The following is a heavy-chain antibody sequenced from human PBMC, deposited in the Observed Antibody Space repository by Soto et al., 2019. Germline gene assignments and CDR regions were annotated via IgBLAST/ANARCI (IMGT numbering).Heavy chain of an antibody. CDR3: ARHKLPNNWFDP. V-gene: IGHV3-49*03. J-gene: IGHJ5*02. D-gene: IGHD2-15*01. CDR1: GFTFGDYV. CDR2: IRSKAYGGTT. Sequence: GGSLRLSCTASGFTFGDYVMSWFRQAPGKGLEWVGLIRSKAYGGTTEYAASVKGRFTISRDDSKSIAYLQMNSLKTEDTAVYCCARHKLPNNWFDPWGQGTLVTVSS.